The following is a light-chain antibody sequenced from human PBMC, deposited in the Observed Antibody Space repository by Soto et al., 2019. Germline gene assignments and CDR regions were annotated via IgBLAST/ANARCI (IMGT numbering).Light chain of an antibody. CDR2: SNA. J-gene: IGLJ3*02. CDR1: SSNIGTNF. V-gene: IGLV1-47*02. Sequence: QSVLTQPPSASGTPGQRVTISCSGSSSNIGTNFVYWYQQLPGTAPKLLIFSNAQRPSGVPDRLSGSRSGTSASLAISGLRSEDEADYYCAAWDDSLSGWVFGGGTKLTVL. CDR3: AAWDDSLSGWV.